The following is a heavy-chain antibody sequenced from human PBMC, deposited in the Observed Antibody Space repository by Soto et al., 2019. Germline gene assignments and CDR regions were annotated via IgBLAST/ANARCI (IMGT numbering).Heavy chain of an antibody. V-gene: IGHV3-30*03. CDR1: GFTVSSYG. CDR2: ISRDGGTK. CDR3: TGEVASGY. Sequence: QVQLVESGGGVVQPGRSLRLSCAASGFTVSSYGMHWVRQAPGKGLEWVAVISRDGGTKYYADSVKGRFTISRDNSRNTLFLEMNSLRGDDIAVYYCTGEVASGYWGQVTLVTVSS. D-gene: IGHD2-8*02. J-gene: IGHJ4*02.